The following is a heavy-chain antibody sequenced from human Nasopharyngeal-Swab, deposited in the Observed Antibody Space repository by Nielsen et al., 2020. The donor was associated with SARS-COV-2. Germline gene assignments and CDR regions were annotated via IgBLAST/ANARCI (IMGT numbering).Heavy chain of an antibody. CDR1: GASISSSINY. D-gene: IGHD4-17*01. CDR3: ARDESGDYLGLPFDY. V-gene: IGHV4-39*07. J-gene: IGHJ4*02. Sequence: SEPLSLTCTVSGASISSSINYWGWILQSPQKGLEWIGTVSYSGTANYNPSPNSRVTISVDTSKNQFSLKLISVTAADTAVYYCARDESGDYLGLPFDYWGQGTLVTVSS. CDR2: VSYSGTA.